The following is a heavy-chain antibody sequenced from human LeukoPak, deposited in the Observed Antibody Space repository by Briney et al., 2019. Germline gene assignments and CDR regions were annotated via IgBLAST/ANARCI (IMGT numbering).Heavy chain of an antibody. CDR3: ASCGGDCWDLKY. CDR1: GFTVSSNY. D-gene: IGHD2-21*02. V-gene: IGHV3-53*01. Sequence: GGSLRLSCAASGFTVSSNYMSWVRQAPGKGLEWVSVIYSGGSTYYADSVKGRFTISRDNSKNTLYLQMNGLRAEDTAVYYCASCGGDCWDLKYWGQGTLVTVSS. CDR2: IYSGGST. J-gene: IGHJ4*02.